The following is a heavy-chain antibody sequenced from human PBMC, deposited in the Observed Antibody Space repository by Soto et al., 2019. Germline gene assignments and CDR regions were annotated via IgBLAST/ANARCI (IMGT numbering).Heavy chain of an antibody. V-gene: IGHV3-7*01. CDR2: IKQDGSEK. CDR3: ARDYLPRMGDYFLAY. CDR1: GFTFNSYW. D-gene: IGHD2-21*02. J-gene: IGHJ4*02. Sequence: PGGSLRLSCAASGFTFNSYWMSWVRQAPGKGLEWVANIKQDGSEKYYVDSVRGRFTISRDNAKNSLYLLMNSLRAEDTAVYYCARDYLPRMGDYFLAYWGKGTRVPVSS.